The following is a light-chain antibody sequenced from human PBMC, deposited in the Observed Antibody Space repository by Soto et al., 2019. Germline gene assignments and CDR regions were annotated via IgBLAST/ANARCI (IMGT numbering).Light chain of an antibody. V-gene: IGKV3-15*01. J-gene: IGKJ4*01. Sequence: EIVLTQSRATLSVSPGERATLSCRASQSVGNTLAWYQQQPGQTPRLLIYDTSTRATGVPTRFSGSRSGAEFTLTINSLQSEDFAVYYCQPYNNWPLTFGGGTKVDIK. CDR1: QSVGNT. CDR2: DTS. CDR3: QPYNNWPLT.